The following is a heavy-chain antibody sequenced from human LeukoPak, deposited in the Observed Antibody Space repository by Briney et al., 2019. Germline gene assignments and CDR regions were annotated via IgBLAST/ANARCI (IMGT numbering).Heavy chain of an antibody. J-gene: IGHJ6*03. D-gene: IGHD3-3*01. Sequence: PSETLSLTCTVSGGSISSYYWSWIRHPPGKGLEWIGYIYYSGSTNYNPSLKSRVTISVDTSKNQFSLKLSSVTAADTAVYYCARSPQYYDFWSGYLINTDYYYYYMDVWGKGTTVTVSS. V-gene: IGHV4-59*01. CDR2: IYYSGST. CDR3: ARSPQYYDFWSGYLINTDYYYYYMDV. CDR1: GGSISSYY.